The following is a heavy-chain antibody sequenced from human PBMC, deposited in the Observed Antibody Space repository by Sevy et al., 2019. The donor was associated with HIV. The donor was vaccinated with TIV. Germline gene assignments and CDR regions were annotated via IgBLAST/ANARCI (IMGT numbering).Heavy chain of an antibody. CDR1: GFTFSGNW. J-gene: IGHJ4*02. D-gene: IGHD3-16*01. Sequence: GGSLRLSCAASGFTFSGNWMNWVRQAPGKGLEWVANIHPAGSDKHYVDSVEGRFTISRDNAKNLLFLQMNTLRVEDTAVYYCAHETFGRFQSWGQGTLVTVSS. V-gene: IGHV3-7*01. CDR2: IHPAGSDK. CDR3: AHETFGRFQS.